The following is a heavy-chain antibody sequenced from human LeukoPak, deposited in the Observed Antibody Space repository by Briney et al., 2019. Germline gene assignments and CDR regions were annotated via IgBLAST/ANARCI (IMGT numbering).Heavy chain of an antibody. J-gene: IGHJ4*02. CDR3: ARGQWRGDY. CDR1: GFTFRSHG. V-gene: IGHV3-30*02. CDR2: IGYDGSNK. Sequence: GGSLRLACAASGFTFRSHGMHWVRQAPGKGLEWVTFIGYDGSNKYFADSVKGRFTISRDNAKNSLYLQMNSLRAEDTAVYYCARGQWRGDYWGQGTLVTVSS. D-gene: IGHD6-19*01.